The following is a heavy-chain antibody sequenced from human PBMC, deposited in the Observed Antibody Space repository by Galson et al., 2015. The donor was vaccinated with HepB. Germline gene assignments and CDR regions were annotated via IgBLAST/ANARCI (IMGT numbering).Heavy chain of an antibody. CDR1: GFTFSSYA. J-gene: IGHJ4*02. CDR2: ISGSAGST. D-gene: IGHD6-6*01. V-gene: IGHV3-23*01. CDR3: AKDRMASSIAAGFFDY. Sequence: SLRLSCAASGFTFSSYAMSWVRQAPGKGLEWVSAISGSAGSTYYADSVKGRFTISRDNSKNTLYLQMNSLRAEDTAVYYCAKDRMASSIAAGFFDYWGQGTLVTVSS.